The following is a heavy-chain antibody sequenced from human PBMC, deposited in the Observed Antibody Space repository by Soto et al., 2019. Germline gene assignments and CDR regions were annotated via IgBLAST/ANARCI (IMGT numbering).Heavy chain of an antibody. CDR3: ARVEIGSGLYHWFDP. CDR2: IYYSGST. J-gene: IGHJ5*02. Sequence: SETLSVTCTVSGGSVNSGSYYWTWNRQPPGKGLEWIGYIYYSGSTNYNPSLKSRVTISVDTSKNQFSLKLSSVIAADTAVYYCARVEIGSGLYHWFDPWGQGTLVTVSS. D-gene: IGHD6-19*01. CDR1: GGSVNSGSYY. V-gene: IGHV4-61*01.